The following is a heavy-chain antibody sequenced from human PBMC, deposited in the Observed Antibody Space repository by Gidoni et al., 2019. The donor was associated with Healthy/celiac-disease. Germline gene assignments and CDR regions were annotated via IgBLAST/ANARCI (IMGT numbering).Heavy chain of an antibody. CDR2: IYWNDDK. V-gene: IGHV2-5*01. CDR3: AREHNWNLLYGMDV. D-gene: IGHD1-20*01. CDR1: GFSLSTSGVG. Sequence: QITLKESGPTLVKPTQTLTLTCTFSGFSLSTSGVGVGWIRQPPGKALEWLTLIYWNDDKRYSPSLKSRLTITKDTSKNQVVLTMTNMDPVDTATYYCAREHNWNLLYGMDVWGQGTTVTVSS. J-gene: IGHJ6*02.